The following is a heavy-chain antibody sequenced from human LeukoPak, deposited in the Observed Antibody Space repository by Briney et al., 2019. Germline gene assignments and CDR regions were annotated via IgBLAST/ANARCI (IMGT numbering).Heavy chain of an antibody. D-gene: IGHD4-11*01. CDR2: IHYSGST. CDR1: GGSIRSYY. CDR3: ARVLTTQTTNWFDP. Sequence: SETLSLTCNVSGGSIRSYYWSWIRQPPGKGLEWIGYIHYSGSTNYNPSLKSRVTISVDTSRTQSSLRLTSVTAADTAMYYCARVLTTQTTNWFDPWGQGTLVTVSS. V-gene: IGHV4-59*01. J-gene: IGHJ5*02.